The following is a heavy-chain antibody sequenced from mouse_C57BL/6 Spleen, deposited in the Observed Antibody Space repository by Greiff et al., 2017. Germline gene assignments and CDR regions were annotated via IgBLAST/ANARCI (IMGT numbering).Heavy chain of an antibody. Sequence: QVQLQQPGAELVKPGASVKLSCKASGYTFTSYWMHWVKQRPGRGLAWIGRIDPNRVGTKYNEKFKSKATLTVDKPSSTAYMQLSSLTSEDSAVYYCANDGYFFAYWGQGTLVTVAA. CDR3: ANDGYFFAY. J-gene: IGHJ3*01. D-gene: IGHD2-3*01. CDR2: IDPNRVGT. V-gene: IGHV1-72*01. CDR1: GYTFTSYW.